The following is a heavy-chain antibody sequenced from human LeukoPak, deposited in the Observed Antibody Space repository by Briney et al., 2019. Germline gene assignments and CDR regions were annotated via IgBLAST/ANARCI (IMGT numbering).Heavy chain of an antibody. J-gene: IGHJ6*03. V-gene: IGHV3-9*01. CDR3: ARGRWGYGDYDYYYYYMDV. D-gene: IGHD4-17*01. Sequence: GGSLRLSCAASGFTFDDYAMHWVRQAPGKGLEWVSGISWNSGSIGYADSVKGRFTISRDNAKNSLYLQMNSLRAEDTAVYYCARGRWGYGDYDYYYYYMDVWGKGTTVTVSS. CDR2: ISWNSGSI. CDR1: GFTFDDYA.